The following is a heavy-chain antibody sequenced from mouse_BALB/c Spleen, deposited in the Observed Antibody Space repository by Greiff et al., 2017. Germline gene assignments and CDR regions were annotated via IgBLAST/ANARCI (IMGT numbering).Heavy chain of an antibody. D-gene: IGHD1-1*01. CDR2: INPSSGYT. V-gene: IGHV1-7*01. Sequence: QVQLQQSGAELAKPGASVKMSCKASGYTFTSYWMHWVKQRPGQGLEWIGYINPSSGYTNYNQKFKDKATLTADKSSSTAYMQLSSLTSEDSAVYYCARKTTVVAYYAMDYWGQGTSVTVSS. J-gene: IGHJ4*01. CDR3: ARKTTVVAYYAMDY. CDR1: GYTFTSYW.